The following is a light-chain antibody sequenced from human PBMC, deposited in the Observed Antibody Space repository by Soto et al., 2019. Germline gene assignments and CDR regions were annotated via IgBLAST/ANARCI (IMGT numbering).Light chain of an antibody. V-gene: IGKV3-20*01. CDR3: PVDGRSGT. CDR2: GAS. CDR1: QSVSNNY. Sequence: LSQARRTGSESPSGRATHSCRTSQSVSNNYLAWYQQKPGQAPRLLIYGASNRATGILDWLRGSGSRTGSALSVSILERESDAVYLCPVDGRSGTFSQGTKVDI. J-gene: IGKJ1*01.